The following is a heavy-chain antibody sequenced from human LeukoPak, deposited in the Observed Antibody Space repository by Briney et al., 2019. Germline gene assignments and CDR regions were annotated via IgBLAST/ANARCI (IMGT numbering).Heavy chain of an antibody. CDR1: GGSISRYY. J-gene: IGHJ6*03. CDR2: MSSSGST. D-gene: IGHD4-17*01. Sequence: PSETLSLTCTVSGGSISRYYWSWIRQPPGKGLEWIGYMSSSGSTNYNPSLKSRVTISVDTSKNQFSLKLSSVTAADTAVYYCARLGPYGDDTYYMGVWGKGTTVTVYS. V-gene: IGHV4-4*09. CDR3: ARLGPYGDDTYYMGV.